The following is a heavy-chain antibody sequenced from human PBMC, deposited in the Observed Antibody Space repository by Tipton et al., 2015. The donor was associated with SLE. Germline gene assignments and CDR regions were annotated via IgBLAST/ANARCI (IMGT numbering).Heavy chain of an antibody. CDR3: ASFRYCDDSGCMEAFDV. J-gene: IGHJ3*01. CDR2: VYYTGKT. V-gene: IGHV4-39*02. D-gene: IGHD3-9*01. Sequence: TLSLTCTVSGGSISSLSYYWGWIRQPPGKGLEWIGNVYYTGKTYYNPSLKSRLTISVDTSKNHFSLRLTSLTAADTAVHYCASFRYCDDSGCMEAFDVWGQGTLVPVSS. CDR1: GGSISSLSYY.